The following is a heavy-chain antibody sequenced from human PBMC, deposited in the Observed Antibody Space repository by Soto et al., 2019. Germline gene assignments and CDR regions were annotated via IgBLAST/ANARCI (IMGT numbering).Heavy chain of an antibody. CDR2: QSSSNYA. V-gene: IGHV3-21*01. D-gene: IGHD3-10*01. CDR3: ARLTGKFDFDP. Sequence: EVQLVESGGGLVKPGGSLRLSCVGSGFTFSSYSVTWVRQAPGKGLEWVSSQSSSNYAQYIDSVKGRFTVSRDNARNSLFLQMNSLRVDDTAVYYCARLTGKFDFDPWGQGTLVTVSS. J-gene: IGHJ5*02. CDR1: GFTFSSYS.